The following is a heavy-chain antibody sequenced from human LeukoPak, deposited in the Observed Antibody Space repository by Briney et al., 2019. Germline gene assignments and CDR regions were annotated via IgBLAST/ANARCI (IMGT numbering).Heavy chain of an antibody. V-gene: IGHV1-24*01. CDR1: GYTLTELS. D-gene: IGHD7-27*01. Sequence: ASVKVSCKVSGYTLTELSMHWVRQAPGKGLEWMGGFDPEDGETIYAQKFQGRVTMTEDTSTDTAYMELSSLRSEDTAVYYGATADPKLGIIEGSFDYWGQGTLVTVSS. CDR3: ATADPKLGIIEGSFDY. CDR2: FDPEDGET. J-gene: IGHJ4*02.